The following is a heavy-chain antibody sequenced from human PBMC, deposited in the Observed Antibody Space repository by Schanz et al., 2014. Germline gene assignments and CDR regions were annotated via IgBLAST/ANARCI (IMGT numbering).Heavy chain of an antibody. J-gene: IGHJ3*02. CDR2: INPYDDTI. CDR3: ARGLGGERWLDLNEAFDI. CDR1: NYIFTKYY. V-gene: IGHV1-46*01. Sequence: QVQLVQSGAEVKKPGASVKLSCKASNYIFTKYYIHCVRQAPGQGLEWMGLINPYDDTIDYAKKFQGRCTMTRDTSTTTVYMELSSRRSEDTAVYYCARGLGGERWLDLNEAFDIWGQGTIXTVSS. D-gene: IGHD6-19*01.